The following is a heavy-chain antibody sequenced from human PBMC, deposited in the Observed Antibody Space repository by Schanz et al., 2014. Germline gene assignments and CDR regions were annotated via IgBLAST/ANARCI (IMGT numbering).Heavy chain of an antibody. J-gene: IGHJ4*02. CDR3: ARLDPYCRSGTCSRAFDF. CDR2: IFTDGRT. Sequence: QVQLVESGGGVVQPGRSLRLSCAASGFTFSSYDVFWVRQAPGKGLEWVSIIFTDGRTYYADSVKGRFTISRDSSKNTLFLQMNSLRTEDTAVYYCARLDPYCRSGTCSRAFDFWGQGTLVTVSS. CDR1: GFTFSSYD. V-gene: IGHV3-NL1*01. D-gene: IGHD2-15*01.